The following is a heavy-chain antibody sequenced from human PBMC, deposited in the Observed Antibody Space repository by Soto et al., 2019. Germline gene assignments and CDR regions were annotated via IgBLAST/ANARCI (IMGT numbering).Heavy chain of an antibody. V-gene: IGHV3-74*01. Sequence: EVQLVESGGGLVQPGESLRLSCAASGFTFDYYWMHWVRQAPGKGLVWVSRVHSDGTTTTYADSVKGRLTISRDNASNTVSLQLSSLRGEDTAIYYCARGDRGGFDLWGHGTVVTVSS. D-gene: IGHD3-10*01. CDR1: GFTFDYYW. J-gene: IGHJ3*01. CDR2: VHSDGTTT. CDR3: ARGDRGGFDL.